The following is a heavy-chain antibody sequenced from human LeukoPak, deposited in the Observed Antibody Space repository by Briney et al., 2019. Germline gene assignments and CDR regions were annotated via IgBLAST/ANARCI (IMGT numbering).Heavy chain of an antibody. CDR3: ARDDGRRIPAAGNEYYYYYGMDV. J-gene: IGHJ6*02. V-gene: IGHV3-7*01. CDR2: IEQDGSDK. CDR1: GFTFSSYW. Sequence: GGSLRLSCAASGFTFSSYWMSWVRQAPGKGLEWVANIEQDGSDKYYADSVKGRFTISRDNAKNSLFLQMYGLRAEDTAVYYCARDDGRRIPAAGNEYYYYYGMDVWGQGTTVTVSS. D-gene: IGHD6-13*01.